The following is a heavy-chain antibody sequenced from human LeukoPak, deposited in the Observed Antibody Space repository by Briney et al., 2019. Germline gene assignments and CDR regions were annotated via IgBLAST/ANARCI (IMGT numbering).Heavy chain of an antibody. CDR3: ARETDSSYAGLFFDY. Sequence: PSQTLSLTCTVSGGSISSGSYYWSWIRQPAGKGLEWIGRIYTSGSTNYNPSLKSRVTISVDTSKNQFSLKLSSVTAADTAVYYCARETDSSYAGLFFDYWGQGTLVTVSS. V-gene: IGHV4-61*02. J-gene: IGHJ4*02. D-gene: IGHD4-23*01. CDR1: GGSISSGSYY. CDR2: IYTSGST.